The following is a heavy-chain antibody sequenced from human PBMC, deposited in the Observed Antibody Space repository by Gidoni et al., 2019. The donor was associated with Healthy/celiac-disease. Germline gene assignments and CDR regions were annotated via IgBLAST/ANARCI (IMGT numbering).Heavy chain of an antibody. Sequence: EVQLVESGGGLVQPGGSLRLSCAASGFTFSSYWMSWVRQAPGKGLEWVANIKQDGSEKYYVDSVKGRFTISRDNAKNSLYLQMNSLRAEDTAVYYCARADYGDYAVWLGDYFDYWGQGTLVTVSS. CDR1: GFTFSSYW. CDR3: ARADYGDYAVWLGDYFDY. CDR2: IKQDGSEK. V-gene: IGHV3-7*01. J-gene: IGHJ4*02. D-gene: IGHD4-17*01.